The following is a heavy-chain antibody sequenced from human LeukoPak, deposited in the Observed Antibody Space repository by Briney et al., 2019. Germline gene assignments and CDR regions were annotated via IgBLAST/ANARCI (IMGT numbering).Heavy chain of an antibody. D-gene: IGHD5-12*01. CDR1: GYTLTELS. Sequence: ASVKVSCKVSGYTLTELSMHWVRQAPGKGLEWMGGFDPEDGETIYAQKFQGRVTMTEDTSTDTAYMELSSLGSEDTAVYYCATVSKWLRLGDFDYWGQGTLVTVSS. J-gene: IGHJ4*02. CDR3: ATVSKWLRLGDFDY. CDR2: FDPEDGET. V-gene: IGHV1-24*01.